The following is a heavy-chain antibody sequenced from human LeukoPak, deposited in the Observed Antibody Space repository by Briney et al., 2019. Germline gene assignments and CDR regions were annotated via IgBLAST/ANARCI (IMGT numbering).Heavy chain of an antibody. J-gene: IGHJ4*02. CDR2: LSSSSSSI. CDR3: ARQNGAGYYYYFDS. Sequence: GGSLRLSCAASGFTFSSYSMNWVRQAPGKGLQWVSYLSSSSSSIYYADSVKGRFTISRDNAKNSLYLQMNSLRAEDTAVYYCARQNGAGYYYYFDSWGQGTLVTVSS. D-gene: IGHD3-22*01. V-gene: IGHV3-48*01. CDR1: GFTFSSYS.